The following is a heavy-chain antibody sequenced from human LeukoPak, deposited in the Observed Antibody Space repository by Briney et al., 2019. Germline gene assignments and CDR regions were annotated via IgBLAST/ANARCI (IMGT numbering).Heavy chain of an antibody. V-gene: IGHV4-39*01. CDR3: ARQMYYYDNSGYYDF. CDR1: SGSISSTSYY. CDR2: IYYSGST. Sequence: SETLSLTCTASSGSISSTSYYWGWIRQPPGKGLEWIGSIYYSGSTYYNPSLKSRVTISVDTSKNQFSLKLSSVTAADTAVYYCARQMYYYDNSGYYDFWGQGTLVTVSS. J-gene: IGHJ4*02. D-gene: IGHD3-22*01.